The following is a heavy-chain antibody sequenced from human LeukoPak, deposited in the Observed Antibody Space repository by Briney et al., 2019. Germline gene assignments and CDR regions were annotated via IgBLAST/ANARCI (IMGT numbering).Heavy chain of an antibody. D-gene: IGHD2-2*01. CDR1: GYTFTSYG. CDR3: ARDAKDIVVVPAALDY. CDR2: ISAYNGNT. J-gene: IGHJ4*02. V-gene: IGHV1-18*01. Sequence: ASVKVSCKASGYTFTSYGISWVRQARGQGLEWMGWISAYNGNTNYAQKLQGRVTMTTDTSTSTAYMELRSLRSDDTAVYYCARDAKDIVVVPAALDYWGQGTLVTVSS.